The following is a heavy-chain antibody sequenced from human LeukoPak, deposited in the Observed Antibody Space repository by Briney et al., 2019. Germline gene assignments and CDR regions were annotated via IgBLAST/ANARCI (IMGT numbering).Heavy chain of an antibody. V-gene: IGHV1-69*04. CDR1: GGTFSSYA. D-gene: IGHD2-2*01. Sequence: GSSVKFSCKASGGTFSSYAISWVRQAPGQGLEWMGRIIPILGIANYAQKFQGRVTITADKSTSTAYMELSSLRSEDTAVYYCARVAPCSSTSCYAGGGAFDIWGQGTMVTVSS. CDR3: ARVAPCSSTSCYAGGGAFDI. J-gene: IGHJ3*02. CDR2: IIPILGIA.